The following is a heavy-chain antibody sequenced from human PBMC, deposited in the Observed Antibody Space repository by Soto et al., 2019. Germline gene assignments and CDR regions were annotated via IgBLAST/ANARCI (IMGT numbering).Heavy chain of an antibody. CDR3: ARGPLMSSYYGSGSRDRGYCDF. J-gene: IGHJ4*02. Sequence: QVQLQQWGAGLLKPSETLSLTCEVSGGSFTGYYWSWIRQPPGRGLEGIGEVNQSGSTTYNPSLKSRVTMSVGATKEQFSLNVTSVTAADTSIYYCARGPLMSSYYGSGSRDRGYCDFWGQGSLVTFS. D-gene: IGHD3-10*01. V-gene: IGHV4-34*01. CDR1: GGSFTGYY. CDR2: VNQSGST.